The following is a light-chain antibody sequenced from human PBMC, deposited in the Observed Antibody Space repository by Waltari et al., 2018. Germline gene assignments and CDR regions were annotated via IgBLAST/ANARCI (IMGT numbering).Light chain of an antibody. CDR1: QSVGSK. CDR2: AAS. V-gene: IGKV3-11*01. Sequence: EVVMTQSPATLSLSPGERATLSCRASQSVGSKLGWFQQKPGQAPRRLIYAASNRATGIPARFSGSGSGTDFTLTISSLEPEDFAVYYCQQRNNWPRTFGPGTKVDIK. J-gene: IGKJ3*01. CDR3: QQRNNWPRT.